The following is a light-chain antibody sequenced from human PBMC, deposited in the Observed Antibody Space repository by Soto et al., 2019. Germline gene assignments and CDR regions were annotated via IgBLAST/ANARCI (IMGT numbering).Light chain of an antibody. CDR1: QSVLHSANNKNY. CDR3: HQYYDAPWT. Sequence: DIVMTQSPDSLAVSLGERATINCKSSQSVLHSANNKNYLAWYQQKLGQPPKLLIYWASTRESGVPDRFSGSGSGKDFTLTISSLQAEDVAVYYCHQYYDAPWTFGQGTKVEVK. CDR2: WAS. V-gene: IGKV4-1*01. J-gene: IGKJ1*01.